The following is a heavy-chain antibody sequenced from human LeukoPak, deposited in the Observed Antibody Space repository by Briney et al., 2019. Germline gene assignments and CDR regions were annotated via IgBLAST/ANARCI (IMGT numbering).Heavy chain of an antibody. V-gene: IGHV1-69*13. Sequence: SVKVSCKASAGTFSSYAISWVRQAPGQGLEWMGGISPIFGTGNSAQKFQGRVTITADESTSTAYMELSSLISQDTAVYYCARAMVRGVRPPYDYYDYIDVWGKGTTVTVSS. CDR1: AGTFSSYA. J-gene: IGHJ6*03. D-gene: IGHD3-10*01. CDR3: ARAMVRGVRPPYDYYDYIDV. CDR2: ISPIFGTG.